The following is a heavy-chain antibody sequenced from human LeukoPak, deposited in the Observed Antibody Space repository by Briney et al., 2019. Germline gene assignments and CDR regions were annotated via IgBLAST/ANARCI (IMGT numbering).Heavy chain of an antibody. CDR1: GYTFTNYG. CDR2: NSAYNGNT. CDR3: ARVVITTSKHDAFDI. D-gene: IGHD3-22*01. J-gene: IGHJ3*02. V-gene: IGHV1-18*01. Sequence: GASVKVSCKASGYTFTNYGISWVRQAPGQGLEWMGWNSAYNGNTNYAENLQGRVTMTTDTSTSTAYMELRSLRSDDTAVYYCARVVITTSKHDAFDIWGQGTMVTVSS.